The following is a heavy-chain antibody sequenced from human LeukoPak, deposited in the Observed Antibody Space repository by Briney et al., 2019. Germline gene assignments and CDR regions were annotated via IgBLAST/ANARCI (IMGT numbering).Heavy chain of an antibody. D-gene: IGHD1-1*01. V-gene: IGHV3-53*04. J-gene: IGHJ4*02. CDR2: IYTGGDT. Sequence: GGSLRLSRAASGFTVSSHYMNWVRQAPGKGLEWVAVIYTGGDTYYAESVEGRFTISRHNSKNTLYLQMNSLRTDDTAVYYCARDRPGGGKLDFDYWGQGTQVTVSS. CDR3: ARDRPGGGKLDFDY. CDR1: GFTVSSHY.